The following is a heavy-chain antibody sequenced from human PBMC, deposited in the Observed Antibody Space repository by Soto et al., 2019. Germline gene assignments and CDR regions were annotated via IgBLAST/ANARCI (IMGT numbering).Heavy chain of an antibody. V-gene: IGHV1-2*04. D-gene: IGHD3-3*01. CDR3: ARATAYYFWSGYYRSYGLDV. CDR1: GYTFTGYF. CDR2: INPNSGDT. Sequence: VQLVQSGAEVKSPGASVRVSCTTSGYTFTGYFIHWVRQAPGQGLEWMGWINPNSGDTSYSQKFQGWVTMARDTSISTAYMELSRLRSDDTAVYYCARATAYYFWSGYYRSYGLDVWGQGTTVTV. J-gene: IGHJ6*02.